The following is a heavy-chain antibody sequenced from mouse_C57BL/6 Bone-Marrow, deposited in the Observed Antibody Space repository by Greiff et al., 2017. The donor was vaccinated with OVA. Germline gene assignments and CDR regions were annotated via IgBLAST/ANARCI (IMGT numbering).Heavy chain of an antibody. CDR1: GYTFTDYY. J-gene: IGHJ4*01. CDR3: ARHDYYWAMDY. V-gene: IGHV1-26*01. CDR2: INPNNGGT. D-gene: IGHD2-3*01. Sequence: VQLQQSGPELVKPGASVKISCKASGYTFTDYYMNWVKQSHGKSLEWIGDINPNNGGTSYNQKFKGKATLTVDKSSSTAYMELRSLTSEDSAVYYCARHDYYWAMDYWGQGTSVTVSS.